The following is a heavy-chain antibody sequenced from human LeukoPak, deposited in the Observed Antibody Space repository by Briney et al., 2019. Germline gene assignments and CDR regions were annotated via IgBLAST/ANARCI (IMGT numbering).Heavy chain of an antibody. CDR2: INPDSGGA. CDR3: ARGGKSELGTCDF. CDR1: GYTFSGYY. V-gene: IGHV1-2*02. D-gene: IGHD7-27*01. Sequence: GASVKVSCKASGYTFSGYYMNWVRQAPGQGLEWMGWINPDSGGANYAQKFQGRVTMTRDTSTNTAYMELRSLRSDDTAVYFCARGGKSELGTCDFWGQGTLVTVSS. J-gene: IGHJ4*02.